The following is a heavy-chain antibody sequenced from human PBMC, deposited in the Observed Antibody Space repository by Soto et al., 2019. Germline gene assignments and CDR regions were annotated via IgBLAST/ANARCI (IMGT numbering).Heavy chain of an antibody. J-gene: IGHJ2*01. D-gene: IGHD2-15*01. CDR2: IYYSGST. V-gene: IGHV4-61*01. Sequence: QVQLQESGPVLVKPSETLSLTCTVSGGSVSSGSYYWSWIRQSPGKGLEWIGYIYYSGSTNYNPSLKSRVTISIDTSKNQFSLKLSAVTAADTAVYYCARLVATYDGYFDLWGRGTQVTVSS. CDR1: GGSVSSGSYY. CDR3: ARLVATYDGYFDL.